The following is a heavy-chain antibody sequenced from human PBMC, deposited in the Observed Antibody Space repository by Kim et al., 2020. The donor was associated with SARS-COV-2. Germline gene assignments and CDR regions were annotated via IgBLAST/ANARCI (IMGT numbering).Heavy chain of an antibody. Sequence: ASVKVSCKASGYTFTSYYMHWVRQAPGQGLEWMGIINPSGGSTSYAQKFQGRVTMTMDTSTSTVYIELSSLRSEDTAVYYCARGSPVYYDILSGYYMDYWGQGTLVTVSS. CDR1: GYTFTSYY. D-gene: IGHD3-9*01. J-gene: IGHJ4*02. CDR3: ARGSPVYYDILSGYYMDY. CDR2: INPSGGST. V-gene: IGHV1-46*01.